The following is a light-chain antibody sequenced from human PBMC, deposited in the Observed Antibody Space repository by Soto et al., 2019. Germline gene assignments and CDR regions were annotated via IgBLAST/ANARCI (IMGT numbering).Light chain of an antibody. CDR3: RQYKSYSRT. J-gene: IGKJ1*01. Sequence: DIQMIQSPSTLSASVGDRVSITCRATQSIDIWLAWYQQKPGKAPKVLIYKASILESGVPSRFSGSGSGTEFTLTISSLQPEDFATYYCRQYKSYSRTFGQGTKVEIK. V-gene: IGKV1-5*03. CDR2: KAS. CDR1: QSIDIW.